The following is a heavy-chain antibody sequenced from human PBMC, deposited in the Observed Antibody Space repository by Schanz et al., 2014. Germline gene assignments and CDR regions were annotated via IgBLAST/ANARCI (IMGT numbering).Heavy chain of an antibody. V-gene: IGHV4-61*02. CDR3: ARDTTWRLDL. J-gene: IGHJ2*01. CDR2: VFPNGIT. CDR1: GGSIRSGTYY. D-gene: IGHD1-1*01. Sequence: QVQLQESGPGLVKPSQTLSLTCTVSGGSIRSGTYYWSWIRQPAGKALEWVGRVFPNGITNYNPSLKSRTTKSLDTSKTQFSRTLASLTAADAAVYYCARDTTWRLDLWGRGTLVTVSS.